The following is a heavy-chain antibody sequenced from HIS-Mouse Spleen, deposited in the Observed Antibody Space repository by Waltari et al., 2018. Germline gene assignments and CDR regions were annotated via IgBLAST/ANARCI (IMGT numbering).Heavy chain of an antibody. J-gene: IGHJ2*01. V-gene: IGHV4-39*07. CDR3: AREIPYSSSWYDWYFDL. CDR1: GGSIRSRSSY. D-gene: IGHD6-13*01. CDR2: IYYSGST. Sequence: QLQLQESGPGLVKPSETLSLTCPVSGGSIRSRSSYWGWIRQPPGKGLEWIGSIYYSGSTYYNPSLKSRVTISVDTSKNQFSLKLSSVTAADTAVYYCAREIPYSSSWYDWYFDLWGRGTLVTVSS.